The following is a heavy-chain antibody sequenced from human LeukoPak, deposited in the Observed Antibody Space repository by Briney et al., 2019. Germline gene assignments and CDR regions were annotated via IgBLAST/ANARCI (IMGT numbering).Heavy chain of an antibody. V-gene: IGHV3-7*01. CDR2: IRQDGGEE. Sequence: PGGSLRLSCVASGFAFSNYWMTWVRQAPGEGLEWVANIRQDGGEEYYVDSVKGRFTISRDNAKNSLFLQMNSLRVEDTAVYYCARLRGNYYTYWGQGTLVTVSS. D-gene: IGHD1-26*01. J-gene: IGHJ4*02. CDR1: GFAFSNYW. CDR3: ARLRGNYYTY.